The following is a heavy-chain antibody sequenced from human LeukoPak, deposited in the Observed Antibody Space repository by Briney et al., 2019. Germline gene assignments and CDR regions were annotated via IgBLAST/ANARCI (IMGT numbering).Heavy chain of an antibody. Sequence: PEGSLRLSCAASGFTFSNAWMSWVRQAPGKGLEWVGRIKSKTDGGTTDYAAPVKGRFTISRDDSKNTLYLQMNSLKTEDTAVYYCTTLRGTMVRGVIITHFDYWGQGTLVTVSS. D-gene: IGHD3-10*01. V-gene: IGHV3-15*01. CDR1: GFTFSNAW. CDR3: TTLRGTMVRGVIITHFDY. J-gene: IGHJ4*02. CDR2: IKSKTDGGTT.